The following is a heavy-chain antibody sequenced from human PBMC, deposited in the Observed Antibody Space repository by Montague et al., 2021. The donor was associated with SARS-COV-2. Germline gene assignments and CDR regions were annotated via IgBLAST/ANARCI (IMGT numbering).Heavy chain of an antibody. CDR3: ARERQEVGIYFDP. D-gene: IGHD1-1*01. Sequence: SETLSLTCTVSGGSMSTVNYYWGWVRQTPGKGLDWVGSISYSGATYYNPSLETRVSISRDTSKSQFSLELRSVTATDTAVYHCARERQEVGIYFDPWGHGTLVTVSS. V-gene: IGHV4-39*07. CDR1: GGSMSTVNYY. CDR2: ISYSGAT. J-gene: IGHJ5*02.